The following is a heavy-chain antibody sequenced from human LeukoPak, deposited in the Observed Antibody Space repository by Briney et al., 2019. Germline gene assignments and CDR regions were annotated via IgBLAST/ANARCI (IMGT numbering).Heavy chain of an antibody. Sequence: SETLSLTCTVSGGSISSYYWSWIRQPPGKGLEWIGYIYYSGSTNYNPSLKSRVTISVDTSKNQFSLKLSSVTAADTAVYYCARRGCGGDCYSSDAFDTWGQGTMVTVSS. CDR2: IYYSGST. CDR3: ARRGCGGDCYSSDAFDT. D-gene: IGHD2-21*01. CDR1: GGSISSYY. J-gene: IGHJ3*02. V-gene: IGHV4-59*01.